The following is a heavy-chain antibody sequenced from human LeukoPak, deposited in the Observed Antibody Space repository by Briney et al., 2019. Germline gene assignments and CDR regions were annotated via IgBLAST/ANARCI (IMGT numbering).Heavy chain of an antibody. Sequence: GGSLRLSCAASGFTFSGHGMHWVRQAPGKGLEWVTFISYDGSNKDYADSVKGRSTISRDNSKNTLYLQVDSLRPEDTAVYYCARGGAAGIYGMDVWGQGAIMTVTS. V-gene: IGHV3-30*02. CDR3: ARGGAAGIYGMDV. CDR1: GFTFSGHG. D-gene: IGHD6-13*01. CDR2: ISYDGSNK. J-gene: IGHJ6*02.